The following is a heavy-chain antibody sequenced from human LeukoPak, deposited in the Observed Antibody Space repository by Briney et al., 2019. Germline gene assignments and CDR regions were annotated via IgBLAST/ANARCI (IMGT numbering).Heavy chain of an antibody. D-gene: IGHD3-10*01. CDR3: AKTRGTSYYPIDY. CDR1: GFTFSGNW. V-gene: IGHV3-74*01. Sequence: GGSLRLSCAASGFTFSGNWMHWVRQAPGKGLVWVSHISTDARTITYADFVKGRFTISRDNSKNTLYLQMNSLRAEDTAVYYCAKTRGTSYYPIDYWGQGTLVTVSS. CDR2: ISTDARTI. J-gene: IGHJ4*02.